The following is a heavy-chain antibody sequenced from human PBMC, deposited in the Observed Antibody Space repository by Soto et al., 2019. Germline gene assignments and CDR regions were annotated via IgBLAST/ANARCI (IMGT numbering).Heavy chain of an antibody. J-gene: IGHJ5*02. CDR3: VKGEVMIFGVVTFDR. CDR2: ITSYGGTT. D-gene: IGHD3-3*01. V-gene: IGHV3-64D*06. Sequence: LRLSCSASGFTFSNSAMYWVRQAPGKGLEYVATITSYGGTTYYADSVKGRFTISRDNSKNILYLQMSSLRPEDTAVYYCVKGEVMIFGVVTFDRWGQGTLVTVSS. CDR1: GFTFSNSA.